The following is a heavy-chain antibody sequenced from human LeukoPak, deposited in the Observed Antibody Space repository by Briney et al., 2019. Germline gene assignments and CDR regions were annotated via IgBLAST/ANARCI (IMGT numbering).Heavy chain of an antibody. J-gene: IGHJ6*04. Sequence: GGSLRLSCAASGFTFSNEMNWVRQAPGKGLEWVSYISSSGSTIYYADSVKGRFTISRDNAKNSLYLQMNSLGAEDTAVYYCAELGITMIGGVWGKGTTVTISS. CDR3: AELGITMIGGV. CDR2: ISSSGSTI. CDR1: GFTFSNE. V-gene: IGHV3-48*03. D-gene: IGHD3-10*02.